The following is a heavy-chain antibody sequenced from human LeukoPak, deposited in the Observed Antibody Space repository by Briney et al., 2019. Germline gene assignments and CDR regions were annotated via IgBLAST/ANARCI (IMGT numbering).Heavy chain of an antibody. CDR1: GFTFSSYG. Sequence: GRSLRLSCAASGFTFSSYGMHWVRQAPGKGLEWVAVISYDGSNKYYADSVKGRFTISRDNSKNTLYLQMNSLRAEDTAVYYCARPNYDSSGYYYTGPFDIWGQGTMVTVSS. V-gene: IGHV3-30*03. CDR3: ARPNYDSSGYYYTGPFDI. CDR2: ISYDGSNK. J-gene: IGHJ3*02. D-gene: IGHD3-22*01.